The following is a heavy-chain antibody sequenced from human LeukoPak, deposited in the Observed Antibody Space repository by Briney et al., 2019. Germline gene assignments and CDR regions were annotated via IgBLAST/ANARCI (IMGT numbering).Heavy chain of an antibody. CDR1: GGSFSGYY. D-gene: IGHD3-3*01. CDR2: INHSGST. CDR3: ARGLPNYDFWSGYYRDLYYFDY. Sequence: SETLSLTCAVYGGSFSGYYWSWIRQPPGKGLEWIGEINHSGSTNYNPSLKSRVTISVDTSKNQFSLKLSSVTAADTAVYYRARGLPNYDFWSGYYRDLYYFDYWGQGTLVTVSS. J-gene: IGHJ4*02. V-gene: IGHV4-34*01.